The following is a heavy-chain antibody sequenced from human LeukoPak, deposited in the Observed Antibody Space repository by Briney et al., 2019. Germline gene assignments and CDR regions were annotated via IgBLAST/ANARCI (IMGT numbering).Heavy chain of an antibody. J-gene: IGHJ4*02. Sequence: ASVKVSCKASGYTFTGYYMHWVRQAPGQGLEWMGWINPNSGGTNYAQKFQGRVTMTRGTSISTAYMELSSLRSEDTAVYYCASLRWDAPEPQKLITTPKIVHRPSLWGQGTLVTVSS. V-gene: IGHV1-2*02. CDR3: ASLRWDAPEPQKLITTPKIVHRPSL. CDR1: GYTFTGYY. D-gene: IGHD1-14*01. CDR2: INPNSGGT.